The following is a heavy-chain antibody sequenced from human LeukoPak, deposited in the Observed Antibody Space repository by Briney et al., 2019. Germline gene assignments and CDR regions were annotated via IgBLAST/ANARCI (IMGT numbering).Heavy chain of an antibody. J-gene: IGHJ4*02. V-gene: IGHV1-69*13. D-gene: IGHD3-10*01. CDR1: GGTFSSYA. Sequence: RWASVKVSCKASGGTFSSYAISWVRQAPGQGLEWMGGIIPIFGTANYAQKFQGRVTITADESTSTAYMELSSLRSEDTAVYYCARGLSRAYSYLWFGEFDYWGQGTLVTVSS. CDR2: IIPIFGTA. CDR3: ARGLSRAYSYLWFGEFDY.